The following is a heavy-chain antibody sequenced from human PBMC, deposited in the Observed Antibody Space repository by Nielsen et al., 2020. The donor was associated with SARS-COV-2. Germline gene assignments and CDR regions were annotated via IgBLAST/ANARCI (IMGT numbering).Heavy chain of an antibody. D-gene: IGHD6-13*01. CDR2: ISSSSNYI. Sequence: GGSLRLSCAASGFTFISYTMNWVRQAPGKGLEWVSSISSSSNYIYYADSVKGRFTISRDNAKNSLYLQMNGLRAEDTAVYYCARSIAAAGSLDYWGQGTLVTVSS. J-gene: IGHJ4*02. CDR3: ARSIAAAGSLDY. V-gene: IGHV3-21*01. CDR1: GFTFISYT.